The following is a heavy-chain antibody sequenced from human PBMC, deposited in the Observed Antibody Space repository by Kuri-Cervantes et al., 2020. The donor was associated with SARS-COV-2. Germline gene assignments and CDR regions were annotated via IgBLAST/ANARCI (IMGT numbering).Heavy chain of an antibody. CDR2: INDRGST. Sequence: SETLSLTCDVYGGSFSGYYWTWIRQPPGKGLEWIGEINDRGSTSYNPSLKTRVTISVDASNSQFSLKVTSLTAADTAVYYCVRTEGVVDNYYFDYWGQGTLVTVSS. J-gene: IGHJ4*02. V-gene: IGHV4-34*01. CDR1: GGSFSGYY. D-gene: IGHD3-16*02. CDR3: VRTEGVVDNYYFDY.